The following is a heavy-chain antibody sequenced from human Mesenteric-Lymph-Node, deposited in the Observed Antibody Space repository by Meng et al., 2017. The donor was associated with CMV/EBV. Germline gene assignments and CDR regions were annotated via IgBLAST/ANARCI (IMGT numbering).Heavy chain of an antibody. CDR1: GGSFSGYY. CDR3: ARGEDRAKVGIS. V-gene: IGHV4-34*01. J-gene: IGHJ5*02. CDR2: VHPSGNT. Sequence: CAVYGGSFSGYYWSWVRQSPGQGLEWIGEVHPSGNTYYHPSLETRVTMSVDTSKNQISLKLRSVTAADTALYYCARGEDRAKVGISWGQGALVTVSS. D-gene: IGHD5-18*01.